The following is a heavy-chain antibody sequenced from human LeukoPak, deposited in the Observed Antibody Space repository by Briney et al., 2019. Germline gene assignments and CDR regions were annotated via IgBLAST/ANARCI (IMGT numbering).Heavy chain of an antibody. CDR3: ARDGGSSWYFDY. CDR2: ISSSGNTT. D-gene: IGHD6-13*01. Sequence: PGGSLRLSCAASGFTFSDYYMSWLRQAPGKGLEWVSYISSSGNTTYHADSVKGRFTISRDNAKNSLYLQMSSLRAEDTAVYYCARDGGSSWYFDYWGQGTLVTVSS. CDR1: GFTFSDYY. V-gene: IGHV3-11*04. J-gene: IGHJ4*02.